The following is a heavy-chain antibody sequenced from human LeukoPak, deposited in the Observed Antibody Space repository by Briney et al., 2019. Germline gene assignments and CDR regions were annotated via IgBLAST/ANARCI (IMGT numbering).Heavy chain of an antibody. CDR1: GGSISSYY. J-gene: IGHJ3*02. Sequence: SETLSLTCTVSGGSISSYYWSWIRQPAGKGLEWIGRIYTSGSTNYNPSLKSRVTMSVDTSRNQFSLKLSSVTAADTAVYYCARDPSTRYRDAFDIWGQGTMVTVSS. CDR2: IYTSGST. V-gene: IGHV4-4*07. CDR3: ARDPSTRYRDAFDI. D-gene: IGHD1-14*01.